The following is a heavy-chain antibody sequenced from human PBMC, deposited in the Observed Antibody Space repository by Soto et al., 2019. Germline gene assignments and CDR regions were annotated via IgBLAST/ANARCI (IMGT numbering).Heavy chain of an antibody. CDR1: GFTFSSYA. D-gene: IGHD3-3*01. J-gene: IGHJ4*02. CDR2: ISGSGGST. Sequence: EVQLLESGGGLVQPGGSLRLSCAASGFTFSSYAMSWVRQAPGKGLEWVSAISGSGGSTYYADSVKGRFTISSDNPKNTLYLQMNSLRAENTAVYYCAKIVDYDFWSGYLGSYYFDYWGQGTLVTVSS. V-gene: IGHV3-23*01. CDR3: AKIVDYDFWSGYLGSYYFDY.